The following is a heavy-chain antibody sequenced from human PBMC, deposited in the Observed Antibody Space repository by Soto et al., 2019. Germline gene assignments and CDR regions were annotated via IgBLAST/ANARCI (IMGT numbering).Heavy chain of an antibody. CDR1: GGSISSSSYY. V-gene: IGHV4-39*01. D-gene: IGHD5-12*01. Sequence: PSETLSLTCTVSGGSISSSSYYWGWIRQPPGKGLEWIGSIYYSGSTYYNPSLKSRVTISVDTSKNQFSLKLSSVTAADTAVYYCARQSRDGYNFHYWGQGTLVTVSS. CDR3: ARQSRDGYNFHY. CDR2: IYYSGST. J-gene: IGHJ4*02.